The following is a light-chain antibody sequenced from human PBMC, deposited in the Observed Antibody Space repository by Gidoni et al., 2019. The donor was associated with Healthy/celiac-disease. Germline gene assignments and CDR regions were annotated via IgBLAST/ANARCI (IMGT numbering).Light chain of an antibody. CDR3: QQYNSYSPVT. V-gene: IGKV1-5*03. CDR1: QSISSW. Sequence: DIQMTQSPSTLSASVGVRVTITCRASQSISSWLAWYQQKPGKAPKLLIYKASSLEIGVPSRFSGSGSGTEFTLTISSLQPDDFATYYCQQYNSYSPVTFGQGTKVEIK. J-gene: IGKJ1*01. CDR2: KAS.